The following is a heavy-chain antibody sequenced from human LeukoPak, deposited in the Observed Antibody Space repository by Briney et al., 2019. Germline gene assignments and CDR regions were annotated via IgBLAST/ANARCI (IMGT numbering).Heavy chain of an antibody. Sequence: GSLRLSCAASGFTFSSYSMNWVRQAPGKGLEWVSSISSSSSYIYYADSVKGRFTISGDNAKNSLYLQMNSLRAEDTAVYYCARDFATVTTRDAFDIWGQGTMVTVSS. J-gene: IGHJ3*02. CDR1: GFTFSSYS. D-gene: IGHD4-17*01. CDR2: ISSSSSYI. CDR3: ARDFATVTTRDAFDI. V-gene: IGHV3-21*01.